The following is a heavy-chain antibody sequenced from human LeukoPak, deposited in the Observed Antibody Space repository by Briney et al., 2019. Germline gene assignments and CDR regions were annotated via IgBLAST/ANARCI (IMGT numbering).Heavy chain of an antibody. J-gene: IGHJ4*02. D-gene: IGHD2-2*01. CDR3: ARGLTPSEYCSSTSCYPFDY. CDR1: GFTFSSYS. V-gene: IGHV3-21*01. CDR2: ISSSSSYI. Sequence: GRSLRLSCAASGFTFSSYSMNWVRQAPGKGLEWVSSISSSSSYIYYADSVKGRFTISRDNAKNSLYLQMNSLRAEDTAVYYCARGLTPSEYCSSTSCYPFDYWGQGTLVTVSS.